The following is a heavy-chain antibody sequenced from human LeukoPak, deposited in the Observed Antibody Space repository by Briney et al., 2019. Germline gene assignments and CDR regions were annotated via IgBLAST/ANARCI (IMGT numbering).Heavy chain of an antibody. CDR1: GYTFIDYY. CDR2: INPNSGGT. J-gene: IGHJ3*02. CDR3: ARDGSFDI. Sequence: ASVKVSCKASGYTFIDYYMHWVRQAPGQGLEWMGWINPNSGGTNYAQKFQDRVTMTRDTSINTAYMEVSRLRSDDTAVYYCARDGSFDIWGQGTMVTVAS. V-gene: IGHV1-2*02. D-gene: IGHD3-10*01.